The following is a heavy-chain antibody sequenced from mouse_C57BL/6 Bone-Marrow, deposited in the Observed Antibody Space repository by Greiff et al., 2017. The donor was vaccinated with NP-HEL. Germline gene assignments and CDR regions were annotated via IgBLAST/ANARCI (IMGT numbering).Heavy chain of an antibody. CDR1: GYTFTSYG. J-gene: IGHJ4*01. CDR3: ATLLRYGAMDY. V-gene: IGHV1-81*01. Sequence: LVESGAELARPGASVKLSCKASGYTFTSYGISWVKQRTGQGLEWIGEIYPRSGNTYYNEKFKGKATLTADKSSSTAYMELRSLTSEDSAVYFCATLLRYGAMDYWGQGTSVTVSS. D-gene: IGHD1-1*01. CDR2: IYPRSGNT.